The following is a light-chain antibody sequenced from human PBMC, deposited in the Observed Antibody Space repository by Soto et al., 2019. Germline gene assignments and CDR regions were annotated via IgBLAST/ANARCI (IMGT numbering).Light chain of an antibody. V-gene: IGKV3-15*01. J-gene: IGKJ1*01. CDR2: GAS. CDR3: QQYNNWPLWT. CDR1: QSVSSN. Sequence: DIVMTQSPAALSVSPGERATLSWRASQSVSSNLAWYQQKPGQAPRLLIYGASTRASGIPAKFSGSGSGTEFTLTISSLQSEDFAVYYCQQYNNWPLWTFGQGTKVDIK.